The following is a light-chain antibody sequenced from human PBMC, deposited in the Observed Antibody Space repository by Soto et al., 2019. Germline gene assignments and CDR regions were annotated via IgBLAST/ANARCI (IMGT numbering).Light chain of an antibody. J-gene: IGLJ2*01. CDR1: SSDVGSYNI. CDR2: EGS. CDR3: CSYAGGSAPVV. Sequence: QSALTQPASVSGSPGQSITISCTGTSSDVGSYNIVYWYQQHPGKAPKVMIYEGSKRPTGVSNRFSGSKSGNTASLTISGRQAEDEADYYCCSYAGGSAPVVFGGGTKVTVL. V-gene: IGLV2-23*01.